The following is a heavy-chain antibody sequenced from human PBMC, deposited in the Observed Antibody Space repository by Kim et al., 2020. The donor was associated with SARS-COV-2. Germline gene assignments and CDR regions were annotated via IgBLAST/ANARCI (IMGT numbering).Heavy chain of an antibody. J-gene: IGHJ4*02. Sequence: RYSQSLESRLTITKDTSKNQVVLTMTNMDPVDTATYYCAHYSSSWYYFDYWGQGTLVTVSS. V-gene: IGHV2-5*01. D-gene: IGHD6-13*01. CDR3: AHYSSSWYYFDY.